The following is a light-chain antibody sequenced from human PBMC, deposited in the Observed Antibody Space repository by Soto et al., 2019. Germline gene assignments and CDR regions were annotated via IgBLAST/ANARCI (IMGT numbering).Light chain of an antibody. CDR2: WAS. J-gene: IGKJ1*01. V-gene: IGKV4-1*01. CDR3: QQYYSTPWT. Sequence: DIVMTQSPDSLAVSLGERATINCKSSQSIFYSSNNKNYLTWYQQKPGQPPKLLIYWASTRESGVPDRFSGSGSETDFTLTISSLQAEDVAVYYCQQYYSTPWTFGQGTKVDI. CDR1: QSIFYSSNNKNY.